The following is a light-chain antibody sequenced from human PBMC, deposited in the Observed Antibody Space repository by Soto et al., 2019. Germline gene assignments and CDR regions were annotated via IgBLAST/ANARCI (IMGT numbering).Light chain of an antibody. V-gene: IGLV2-14*01. CDR1: SSDVGGYNY. Sequence: QSVLTQPASVSGSPGQSITISCTGTSSDVGGYNYFSWYQQHPCRAPKRMIFEVSIRPSGVSNRFSGSKSGNTASLTISGLQAEDAAEYYCTAYTTISTWVFGGGAKLTVL. J-gene: IGLJ3*02. CDR3: TAYTTISTWV. CDR2: EVS.